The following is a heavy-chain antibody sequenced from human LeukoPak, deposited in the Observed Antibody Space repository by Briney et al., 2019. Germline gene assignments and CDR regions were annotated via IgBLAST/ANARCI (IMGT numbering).Heavy chain of an antibody. CDR3: ARHSLLFYYDSSGYGAFDI. V-gene: IGHV4-59*08. Sequence: SETLSLTCAVYGGSFSGYYWSWIRQPPGKGLEWIGYIYYSGSTNYNPSLKSRVTISVDTSKNQFSLKLSSVTAADTAVYYCARHSLLFYYDSSGYGAFDIWGQGTMVTVSS. D-gene: IGHD3-22*01. J-gene: IGHJ3*02. CDR2: IYYSGST. CDR1: GGSFSGYY.